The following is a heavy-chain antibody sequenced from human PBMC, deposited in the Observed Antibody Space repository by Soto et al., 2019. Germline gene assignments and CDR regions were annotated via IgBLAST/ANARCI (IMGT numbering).Heavy chain of an antibody. CDR2: IIPIFGTA. D-gene: IGHD2-21*02. CDR3: ARSERPVVTSVPDAFDI. V-gene: IGHV1-69*01. CDR1: GGTFSSYA. J-gene: IGHJ3*02. Sequence: QVQLVQSGAEVKKPGSSVKVSCKASGGTFSSYAISWVRQAPGQGLEWMGGIIPIFGTANYAQKFRGRVTITADESTSTAYMELSSLRSEDTAVYYCARSERPVVTSVPDAFDIWGQGTMVTVSS.